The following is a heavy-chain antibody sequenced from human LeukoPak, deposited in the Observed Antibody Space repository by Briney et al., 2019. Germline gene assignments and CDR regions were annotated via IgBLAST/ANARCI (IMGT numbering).Heavy chain of an antibody. D-gene: IGHD3-3*01. V-gene: IGHV3-23*01. CDR2: ISGSGGRT. CDR3: AKGEFWSGPSHFEF. J-gene: IGHJ4*02. CDR1: GFNFKNYG. Sequence: PGGSLRLSCTAFGFNFKNYGMNWVRQAPGKGLEWVSDISGSGGRTYLADSVKGRFTLSRDDSKNTVYLEMNSLRGEDTAVYYCAKGEFWSGPSHFEFWGQGTLVTVSS.